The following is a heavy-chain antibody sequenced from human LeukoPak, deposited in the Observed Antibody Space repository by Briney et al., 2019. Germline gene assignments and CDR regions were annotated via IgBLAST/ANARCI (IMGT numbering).Heavy chain of an antibody. CDR2: IRNSGNT. D-gene: IGHD1-26*01. V-gene: IGHV4-39*01. Sequence: PSETLSLTCTVSGDSFSSSSHYWGWLRQPPGRGLEWIGSIRNSGNTYYSPSLKSRVTISVDTSKNQFSLKLSSVTAADTAVYYCASFGGSPGGWGQGTLVTVSS. CDR1: GDSFSSSSHY. CDR3: ASFGGSPGG. J-gene: IGHJ4*02.